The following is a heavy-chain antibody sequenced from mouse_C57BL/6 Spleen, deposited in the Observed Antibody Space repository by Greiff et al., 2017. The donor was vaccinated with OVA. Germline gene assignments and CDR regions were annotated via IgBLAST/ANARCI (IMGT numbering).Heavy chain of an antibody. CDR1: GYTFTSYW. CDR2: INPSNGGT. Sequence: VQLQQPGTELVKPGASVKLSCKASGYTFTSYWMHWVKQRPGQGLEWIGNINPSNGGTTYNEKFKSKATLTVDKSSSTAYMQLSSLTSEDSAVYYCASDYFGMVTKAWFAYWGQGTLVTVSA. J-gene: IGHJ3*01. CDR3: ASDYFGMVTKAWFAY. D-gene: IGHD2-10*02. V-gene: IGHV1-53*01.